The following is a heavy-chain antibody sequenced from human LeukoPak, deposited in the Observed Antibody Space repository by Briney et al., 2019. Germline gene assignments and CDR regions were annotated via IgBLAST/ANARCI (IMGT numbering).Heavy chain of an antibody. CDR1: GGSISTYY. CDR2: IYYSGST. J-gene: IGHJ3*02. D-gene: IGHD3-22*01. CDR3: ARARGYDSSGYYYGDDAFDI. V-gene: IGHV4-59*01. Sequence: SETLSLTRTVSGGSISTYYWTWIRQPPGKGLEWIGYIYYSGSTNYNPALKSRVTISVDTSRNQFSLKLTSVTAADTAVYYCARARGYDSSGYYYGDDAFDIWGQGTMVTVSS.